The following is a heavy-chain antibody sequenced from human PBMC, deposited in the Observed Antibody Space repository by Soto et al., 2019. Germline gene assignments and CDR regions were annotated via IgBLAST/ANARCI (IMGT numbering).Heavy chain of an antibody. CDR1: GGSFSGYY. Sequence: SETLSLTCAVYGGSFSGYYWSWIRQPPGKGLEWIGEINHSGSTNYNPSLKSRVTISVDTSKNQFSLKLSSVTAADTAVYYCAYCGGDCYPETFDYWGQGTLVTVSS. D-gene: IGHD2-21*02. CDR2: INHSGST. V-gene: IGHV4-34*01. J-gene: IGHJ4*02. CDR3: AYCGGDCYPETFDY.